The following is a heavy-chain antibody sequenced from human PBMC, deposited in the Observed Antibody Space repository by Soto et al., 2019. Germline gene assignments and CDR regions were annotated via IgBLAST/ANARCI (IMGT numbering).Heavy chain of an antibody. CDR1: GFTFGSYW. D-gene: IGHD2-21*02. CDR3: ARAGYCGPGCYYYFDC. CDR2: IKPDGSAT. Sequence: EVQLVESGGGLVQPGGSLRLSCAVSGFTFGSYWMNWVRLIPGKGLEWVAYIKPDGSATYYVDSVKGRFTISRDNAKNSLYLQMNSLRVDDTSVYYCARAGYCGPGCYYYFDCWGQGTLVTVSS. V-gene: IGHV3-7*01. J-gene: IGHJ4*02.